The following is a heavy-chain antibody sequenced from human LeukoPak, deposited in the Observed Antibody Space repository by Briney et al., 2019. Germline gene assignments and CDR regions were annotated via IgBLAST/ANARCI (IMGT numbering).Heavy chain of an antibody. J-gene: IGHJ4*02. D-gene: IGHD2-21*02. V-gene: IGHV1-69*04. CDR1: GGTCSSHA. CDR2: IIPMLDIA. Sequence: ASVKVSCKVSGGTCSSHAIIWVRQAPGQGLGWMGRIIPMLDIASYAQKFQGRVTITADKSTNTAYMELSSLRSEDTAVYYCERDLLLDYWGQGTLVTVSS. CDR3: ERDLLLDY.